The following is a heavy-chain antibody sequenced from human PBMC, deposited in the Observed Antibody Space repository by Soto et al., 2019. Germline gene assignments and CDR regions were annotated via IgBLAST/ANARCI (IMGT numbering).Heavy chain of an antibody. CDR3: VRDSGAKLSSS. J-gene: IGHJ4*02. CDR1: GFTFNEAW. CDR2: IKSKTDGGTT. Sequence: GGSMRLSCAASGFTFNEAWMSWARQAPGKGLEWLGRIKSKTDGGTTDYAAPVTGRFTISRDDSTNSLYLQMNSLKSQDTAVYYCVRDSGAKLSSSWGQGTLVTVSS. V-gene: IGHV3-15*01. D-gene: IGHD6-13*01.